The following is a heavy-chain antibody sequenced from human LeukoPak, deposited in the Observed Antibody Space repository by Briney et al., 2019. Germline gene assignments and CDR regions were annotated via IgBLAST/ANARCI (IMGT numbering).Heavy chain of an antibody. V-gene: IGHV4-59*01. CDR3: ARDRGRWRNDYCYYYGMDV. CDR1: GGSFSGYY. Sequence: SETLSLTCAVYGGSFSGYYWSWIRQPPGKGLEWIGYIYYSGSTNYNPSLKSRVTISVDTSKNQFSLKLSSVTAADTAVYYCARDRGRWRNDYCYYYGMDVWGQGTTVTVSS. J-gene: IGHJ6*02. D-gene: IGHD3-10*01. CDR2: IYYSGST.